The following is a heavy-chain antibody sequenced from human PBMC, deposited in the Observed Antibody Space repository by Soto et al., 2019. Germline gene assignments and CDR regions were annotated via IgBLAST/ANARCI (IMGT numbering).Heavy chain of an antibody. V-gene: IGHV4-31*02. CDR3: ARQKQGYNVFLDF. D-gene: IGHD5-18*01. Sequence: QYPAKGLEWVGYIYYTGSTYYNPSLTSRVMMSVDTSKNQFSLKLSSVTAADTAVYHAARQKQGYNVFLDFWRNGTFVLVSS. J-gene: IGHJ5*01. CDR2: IYYTGST.